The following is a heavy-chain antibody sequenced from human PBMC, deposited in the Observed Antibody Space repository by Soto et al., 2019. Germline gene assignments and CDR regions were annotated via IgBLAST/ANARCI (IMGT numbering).Heavy chain of an antibody. V-gene: IGHV4-59*08. Sequence: QVQLQESGPGLVKPSATLSLTCTVSGGSISSYYWSWIRQPPGKGLEWIGYIYYSGSTNYNPSLKSRVTISVDTSKNQFSLKLSSVTAADTAVYYCARQLYGDYDWYFDLWGRGTLVTVSS. D-gene: IGHD4-17*01. J-gene: IGHJ2*01. CDR3: ARQLYGDYDWYFDL. CDR1: GGSISSYY. CDR2: IYYSGST.